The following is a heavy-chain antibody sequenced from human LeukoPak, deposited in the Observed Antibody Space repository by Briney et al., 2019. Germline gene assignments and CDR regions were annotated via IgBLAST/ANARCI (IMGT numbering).Heavy chain of an antibody. CDR3: AKDKAVAATGGAFDI. V-gene: IGHV1-18*01. CDR1: GYTFTSYG. Sequence: ASVKVSCKASGYTFTSYGISWVRQAPGQGLEWMGWISAYNGNTNYAQKLQGRVTMTTDTSTSTAYMELRSLRSDDTALYYCAKDKAVAATGGAFDIWGQGTMVTVSS. D-gene: IGHD6-19*01. J-gene: IGHJ3*02. CDR2: ISAYNGNT.